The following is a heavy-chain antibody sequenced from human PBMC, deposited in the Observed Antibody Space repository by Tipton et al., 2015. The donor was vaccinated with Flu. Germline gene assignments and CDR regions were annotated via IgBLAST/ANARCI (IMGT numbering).Heavy chain of an antibody. CDR3: TREPRGYSGYDLMFFSYYGMDV. CDR1: GFTFGDYA. J-gene: IGHJ6*02. D-gene: IGHD5-12*01. V-gene: IGHV3-49*04. Sequence: SLRLSCTASGFTFGDYAMSWVRQAPGKGLEWVGFIRSKAYGGTTEYAASVKGRFTISRDDSKSIAYLQMNSLKTEDTAVYYCTREPRGYSGYDLMFFSYYGMDVWGQGTTVTVSS. CDR2: IRSKAYGGTT.